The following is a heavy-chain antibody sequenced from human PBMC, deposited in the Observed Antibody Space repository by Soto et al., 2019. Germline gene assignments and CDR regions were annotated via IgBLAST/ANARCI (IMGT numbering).Heavy chain of an antibody. CDR2: LTAYDGKR. J-gene: IGHJ4*02. CDR3: ARGLTYGDFDY. Sequence: QVQMVQSGAEVKKTGASVKVACKTSGYTFTTFGINWVRQAPGQGLEWMGCLTAYDGKRNFAQKFQDRLTMTMDISTSTGYIELSGLRSDDTGVYFCARGLTYGDFDYWGRGTQVAVSS. V-gene: IGHV1-18*01. D-gene: IGHD3-10*01. CDR1: GYTFTTFG.